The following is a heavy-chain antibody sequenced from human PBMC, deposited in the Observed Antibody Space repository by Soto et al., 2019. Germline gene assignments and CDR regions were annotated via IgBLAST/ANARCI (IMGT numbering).Heavy chain of an antibody. CDR2: IGSDGTHR. D-gene: IGHD3-3*01. CDR3: ARDSRVDVPDYFDN. V-gene: IGHV3-30*01. J-gene: IGHJ4*02. Sequence: HPWGSLRLSCAASGFIIPSCAIHFIRHSPGKGLEWVAVIGSDGTHRYYGDSVQGRFTISRDTSQNMVFLQMDRLTAEDTALYYCARDSRVDVPDYFDNWGQGTLVTVSS. CDR1: GFIIPSCA.